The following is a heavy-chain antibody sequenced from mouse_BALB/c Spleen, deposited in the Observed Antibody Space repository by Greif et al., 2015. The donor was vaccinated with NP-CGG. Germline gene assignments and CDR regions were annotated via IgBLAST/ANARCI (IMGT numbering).Heavy chain of an antibody. CDR1: GYTFTSYY. Sequence: VQLKQSGPELVKPGASVRISCKASGYTFTSYYIHWVKQRPGQGLEWIGWIYPGNVNTKYNEKFKGKATLTADKSSSTAYMQLSSLTSEDSAVYFCAKGSYGYYFDYWGQGTTLTVSS. CDR3: AKGSYGYYFDY. J-gene: IGHJ2*01. D-gene: IGHD1-2*01. V-gene: IGHV1S56*01. CDR2: IYPGNVNT.